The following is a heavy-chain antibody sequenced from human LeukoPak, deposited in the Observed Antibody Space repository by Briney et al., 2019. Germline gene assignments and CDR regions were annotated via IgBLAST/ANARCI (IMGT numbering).Heavy chain of an antibody. Sequence: GASVKVSCKASGYTFTSYGISWVRQAPGQGLEWMGWISAYNGNTNYAQKLQGRVTMTTDTSTNTAYMELRSLRSDDTAVYYCARGGTHYYDSSGYELLGYYGMDVWGQGTTVTVSS. CDR2: ISAYNGNT. D-gene: IGHD3-22*01. CDR3: ARGGTHYYDSSGYELLGYYGMDV. J-gene: IGHJ6*02. CDR1: GYTFTSYG. V-gene: IGHV1-18*01.